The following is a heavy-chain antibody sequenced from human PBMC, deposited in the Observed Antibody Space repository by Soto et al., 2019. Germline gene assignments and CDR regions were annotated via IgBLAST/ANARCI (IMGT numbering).Heavy chain of an antibody. CDR3: ASCLWSGYVGFSP. V-gene: IGHV3-23*01. J-gene: IGHJ5*02. CDR2: ISHTGTT. CDR1: GFTFSNYA. Sequence: GGSLRLSCVGSGFTFSNYAMRWIRQAPGKGLEWVSSISHTGTTDYADFVKGRSTISRDDSESTVYLQMNSLRADDTAVYYCASCLWSGYVGFSPWGQGTQVTVSS. D-gene: IGHD3-3*01.